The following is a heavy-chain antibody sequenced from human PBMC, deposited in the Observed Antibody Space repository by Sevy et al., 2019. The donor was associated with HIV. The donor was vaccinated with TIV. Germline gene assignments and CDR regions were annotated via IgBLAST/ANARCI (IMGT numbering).Heavy chain of an antibody. Sequence: GGSLRLSCAPSGFTFSTYAMNWVRQAPGKGLEWVSSIGGSGRYTYYADSVEGRFTISRDNSKNMLYLEMNSLRVADTAVYYCAKGYCSGGTCPRDYYYYGMDVWGQGTTVTVSS. J-gene: IGHJ6*02. D-gene: IGHD2-15*01. CDR2: IGGSGRYT. V-gene: IGHV3-23*01. CDR3: AKGYCSGGTCPRDYYYYGMDV. CDR1: GFTFSTYA.